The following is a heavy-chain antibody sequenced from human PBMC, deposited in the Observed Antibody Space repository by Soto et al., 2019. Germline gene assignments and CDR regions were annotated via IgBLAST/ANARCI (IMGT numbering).Heavy chain of an antibody. J-gene: IGHJ4*02. CDR3: ARSLSTIGARPDY. Sequence: QVQLVQSGAEVKEPGASVRVSCKTSGYTFTGYYIHWVRQAPGQGLEWMEWINPNSGDAKYAQKFQGRVTMTRDPSTAYMQLSTLSSDDTAVYYCARSLSTIGARPDYWGQGTLVTVSS. D-gene: IGHD6-6*01. CDR1: GYTFTGYY. CDR2: INPNSGDA. V-gene: IGHV1-2*02.